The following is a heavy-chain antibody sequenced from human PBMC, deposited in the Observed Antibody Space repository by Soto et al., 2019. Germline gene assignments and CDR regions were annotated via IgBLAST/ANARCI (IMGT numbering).Heavy chain of an antibody. D-gene: IGHD2-15*01. CDR3: ARDIRGGSGYSGHCVSWLDP. CDR2: ISSSSSYI. J-gene: IGHJ5*02. V-gene: IGHV3-21*01. Sequence: GGSLRRSCAASGFTFSSYSMNWVRQAPGKGLEWVSSISSSSSYIYYADSVKGRFTISRDNAKNSLYLQMNSLRGEDTAVYYCARDIRGGSGYSGHCVSWLDPWGQGPQVTVSS. CDR1: GFTFSSYS.